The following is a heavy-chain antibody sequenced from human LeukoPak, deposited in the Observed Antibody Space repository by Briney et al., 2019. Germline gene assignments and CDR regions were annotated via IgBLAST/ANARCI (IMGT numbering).Heavy chain of an antibody. D-gene: IGHD3-10*01. J-gene: IGHJ4*02. Sequence: SETLSLTCTVSGGSISSYYWSWIRQPPGKGLEWIGEINHSGSTNYNPSLKSRVTISVDTSKNQISLKLSSVTAADTAVYYCARDQVPFRYFDYWGQGTLVTVSS. V-gene: IGHV4-59*01. CDR2: INHSGST. CDR3: ARDQVPFRYFDY. CDR1: GGSISSYY.